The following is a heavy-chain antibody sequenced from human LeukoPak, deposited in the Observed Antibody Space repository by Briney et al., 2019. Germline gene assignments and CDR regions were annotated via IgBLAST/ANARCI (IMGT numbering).Heavy chain of an antibody. Sequence: GGSLRLSCAASGFTVSSNYMSWVRQAPGKGLEWVSVIYSGGSTYYADSVKGRFTISRHNSKNTLYLQMNSLRAEDTAVYYCASPTPYYYDSSGPALDYYYGMDVRGQGTTVTVSS. CDR3: ASPTPYYYDSSGPALDYYYGMDV. CDR2: IYSGGST. CDR1: GFTVSSNY. J-gene: IGHJ6*02. V-gene: IGHV3-53*04. D-gene: IGHD3-22*01.